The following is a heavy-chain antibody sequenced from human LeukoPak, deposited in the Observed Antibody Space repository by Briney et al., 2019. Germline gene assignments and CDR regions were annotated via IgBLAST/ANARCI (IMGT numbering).Heavy chain of an antibody. V-gene: IGHV3-30*04. D-gene: IGHD6-19*01. Sequence: GRSPRLSCAASGFTFSSYPMQWVRQAPGKGLEWVAVISYDGSNKYYTDSVKGRFTISRDNSKNTLYLEMNSLRAEDTAVYYCARDRISGGGWSPGVDSWGQGTLVAVST. CDR3: ARDRISGGGWSPGVDS. CDR2: ISYDGSNK. CDR1: GFTFSSYP. J-gene: IGHJ4*02.